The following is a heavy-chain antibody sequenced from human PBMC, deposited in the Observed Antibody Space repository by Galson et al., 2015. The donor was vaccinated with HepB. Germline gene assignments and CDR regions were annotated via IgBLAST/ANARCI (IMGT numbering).Heavy chain of an antibody. Sequence: SLRLSCAASGFTFSNAWMNWVRQAPGKGLEWVGRIKSKTDGGTTDYAAPVKGRFTISRDDSKNTLYLQMNSLKTEDTAVYYCTTVRGSYFDWPYFDYWGQGTLVTVSS. CDR2: IKSKTDGGTT. CDR3: TTVRGSYFDWPYFDY. CDR1: GFTFSNAW. D-gene: IGHD3-9*01. V-gene: IGHV3-15*07. J-gene: IGHJ4*02.